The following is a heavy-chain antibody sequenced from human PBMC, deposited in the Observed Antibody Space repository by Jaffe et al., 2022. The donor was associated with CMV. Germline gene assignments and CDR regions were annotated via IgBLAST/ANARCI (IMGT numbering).Heavy chain of an antibody. CDR3: KSSGSSDY. CDR1: GFTFSGSA. V-gene: IGHV3-73*02. D-gene: IGHD3-22*01. CDR2: IRSKANSYAT. Sequence: EVQLVESGGGLVQPGGSLKLSCAASGFTFSGSAMHWVRQASGKGLEWVGRIRSKANSYATAYAASVKGRFTISRDDSKNTAYLQMNSLKTEDTAVYYCKSSGSSDYWGQGTLVTVSS. J-gene: IGHJ4*02.